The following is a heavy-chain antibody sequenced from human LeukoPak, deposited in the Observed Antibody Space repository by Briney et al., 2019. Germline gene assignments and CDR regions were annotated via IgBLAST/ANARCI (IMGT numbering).Heavy chain of an antibody. J-gene: IGHJ3*02. CDR3: ARESRDSGSYFGAFDI. CDR2: INPSGSST. D-gene: IGHD1-26*01. V-gene: IGHV1-46*01. CDR1: GYTLTELS. Sequence: ASVKVSCKVSGYTLTELSMHWVRQAPGQGLEWMGLINPSGSSTSYAQKFQGRLSLTRDMSTSTDYMELSSLRSEDTAVYYCARESRDSGSYFGAFDIWGQGTMVTVSS.